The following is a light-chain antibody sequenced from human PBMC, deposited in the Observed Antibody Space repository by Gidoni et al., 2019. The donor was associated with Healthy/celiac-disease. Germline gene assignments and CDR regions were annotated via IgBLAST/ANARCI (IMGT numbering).Light chain of an antibody. V-gene: IGKV4-1*01. CDR3: QQSYSTPLT. CDR1: QSVLYSSNNKSY. J-gene: IGKJ4*01. CDR2: WAS. Sequence: DIVMTQSPDSLAVSLGERATINCKSSQSVLYSSNNKSYLAWYQQKPGQPPKLLIDWASTRESGVPDRFSGSGSGTDFTLTISSLQAEDVAVYYCQQSYSTPLTFGGGTKVEIK.